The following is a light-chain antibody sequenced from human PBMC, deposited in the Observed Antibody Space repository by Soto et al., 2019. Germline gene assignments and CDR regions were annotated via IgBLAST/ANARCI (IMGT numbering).Light chain of an antibody. CDR3: NSYAGGNYLV. Sequence: QSALTQPASVSGSPGQSITISCTGTSSDVGSYDLVSWYQHHPGKAPKVMIYEVNKRPSGVPDRFSGSKSGNTASLTVSGLQAEDEADYYCNSYAGGNYLVFGGGTKLTVL. CDR1: SSDVGSYDL. J-gene: IGLJ2*01. V-gene: IGLV2-8*01. CDR2: EVN.